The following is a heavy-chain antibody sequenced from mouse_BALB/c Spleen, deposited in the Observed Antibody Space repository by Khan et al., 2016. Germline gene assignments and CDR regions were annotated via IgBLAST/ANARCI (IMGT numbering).Heavy chain of an antibody. V-gene: IGHV3-8*02. CDR2: ISYSGST. CDR1: GDSITSGY. D-gene: IGHD1-1*01. CDR3: ARAPYYGSRYYAMDY. J-gene: IGHJ4*01. Sequence: EVQLQESGPSLVKPSQTLYLTCSVTGDSITSGYWNWIRKFPGNKLEYMGYISYSGSTYYNPSLKSRISITRDPCKNQYYLQFNSVTTEDTATYYCARAPYYGSRYYAMDYWGQGTSLTVSS.